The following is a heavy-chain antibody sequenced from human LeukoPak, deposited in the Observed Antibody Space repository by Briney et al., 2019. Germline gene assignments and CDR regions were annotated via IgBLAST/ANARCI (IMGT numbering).Heavy chain of an antibody. J-gene: IGHJ5*02. V-gene: IGHV1-69*13. CDR1: GGTFSSYA. Sequence: ASVKVSCKASGGTFSSYAISWVRQAPGQGLEWMGGIIPIFGTANYAQKFQGRVTITADESTSAAYMELSSLRSEDTAVYYCARDEGSAEANWFDPWGQGTLVTVSS. CDR3: ARDEGSAEANWFDP. CDR2: IIPIFGTA.